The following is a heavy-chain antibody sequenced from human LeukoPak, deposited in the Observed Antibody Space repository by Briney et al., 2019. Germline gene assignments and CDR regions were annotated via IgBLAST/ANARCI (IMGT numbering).Heavy chain of an antibody. CDR2: ISSSGSTI. J-gene: IGHJ4*02. CDR1: GFTFSSYE. CDR3: ARINTVRGPYWGNYFDY. D-gene: IGHD3-10*01. V-gene: IGHV3-48*03. Sequence: GSLRLSCAASGFTFSSYEMNWVRQAPGKGLEWVSYISSSGSTIYYADSVKGRFTISRDNAKNSLYLQMNSLRVEDTAVYYCARINTVRGPYWGNYFDYWGQGTLVTVSS.